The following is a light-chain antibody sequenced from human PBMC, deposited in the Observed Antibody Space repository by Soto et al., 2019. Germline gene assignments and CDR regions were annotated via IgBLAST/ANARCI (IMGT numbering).Light chain of an antibody. CDR2: GTS. V-gene: IGKV3-20*01. J-gene: IGKJ1*01. CDR3: QQYGSSRWT. Sequence: EIVLTQSPGTLSLSPGERATLSCRASQTVGSAYLAWYQHKPGQAPRLLIYGTSSRATGIPDRISGSGSGTDFTLTISRLEPEDFVVYYCQQYGSSRWTFGQGTKVEAK. CDR1: QTVGSAY.